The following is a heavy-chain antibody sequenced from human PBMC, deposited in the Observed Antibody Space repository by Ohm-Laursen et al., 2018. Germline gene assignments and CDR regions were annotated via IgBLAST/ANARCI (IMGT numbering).Heavy chain of an antibody. CDR3: ARVRLGAVAAFDY. V-gene: IGHV1-2*02. D-gene: IGHD6-19*01. Sequence: SSVKVSCKASGYTFTGYYMHWVRQAPGQGLEWMGWSSPNSAGRNYAQKFQGRVTMTRDTSISTAYMELSRLRSDDTAVYYCARVRLGAVAAFDYWGQGTLVTISS. CDR1: GYTFTGYY. J-gene: IGHJ4*02. CDR2: SSPNSAGR.